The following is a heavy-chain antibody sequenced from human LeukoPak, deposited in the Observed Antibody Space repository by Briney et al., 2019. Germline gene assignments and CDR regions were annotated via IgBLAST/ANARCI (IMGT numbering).Heavy chain of an antibody. CDR1: GYTFTGYY. Sequence: ASVKVSCKASGYTFTGYYMHWVRQAPGQGLEWMGWINPNSGGTNYAQKFQGRVTMTRDTCISTAYMELSRLRSDDTAVYYCAIESSSWTSSGDDAFDIWGQGTMVTVSS. CDR2: INPNSGGT. V-gene: IGHV1-2*02. D-gene: IGHD6-13*01. CDR3: AIESSSWTSSGDDAFDI. J-gene: IGHJ3*02.